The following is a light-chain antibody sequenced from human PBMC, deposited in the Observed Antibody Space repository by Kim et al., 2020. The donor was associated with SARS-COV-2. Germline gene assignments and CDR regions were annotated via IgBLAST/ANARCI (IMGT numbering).Light chain of an antibody. CDR3: QKYNSALWT. CDR1: QGISNY. Sequence: ASVGDRVTITCRASQGISNYLAWYQQRLGKVPKLLIDAASTLQSGVPSRFSGSGSGTDFTLTISSLQPEDVATYYCQKYNSALWTFGQGTKVDIK. V-gene: IGKV1-27*01. CDR2: AAS. J-gene: IGKJ1*01.